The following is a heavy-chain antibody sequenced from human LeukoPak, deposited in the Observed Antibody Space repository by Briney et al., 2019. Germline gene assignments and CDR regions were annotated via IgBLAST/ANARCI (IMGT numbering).Heavy chain of an antibody. V-gene: IGHV1-18*01. Sequence: ASVKVSCKASGYTFTSYGISWVRQAPGQGLEWMGWIGAYNGNTSYAQKLQGRVTMTTDTSTSTAYMELRSLRSDDTAVYYCARYIVVVPAAISHWFDPWGQGTLVTVSS. D-gene: IGHD2-2*02. CDR3: ARYIVVVPAAISHWFDP. CDR2: IGAYNGNT. CDR1: GYTFTSYG. J-gene: IGHJ5*02.